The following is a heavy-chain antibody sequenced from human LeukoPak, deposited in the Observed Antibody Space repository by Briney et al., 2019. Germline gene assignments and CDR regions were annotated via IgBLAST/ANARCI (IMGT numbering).Heavy chain of an antibody. D-gene: IGHD2-2*01. J-gene: IGHJ3*02. CDR1: GYSINNGYY. CDR2: IHHSGST. V-gene: IGHV4-38-2*01. Sequence: KPSETLSLTCAVSGYSINNGYYWGWIRQSPGKGLEWIGSIHHSGSTYYNPSLRSRVTMSVGTSKNQFSLKLNSLTAADTAVYYCARRGVPTAVHRFAFDIWGRGTMVTVSS. CDR3: ARRGVPTAVHRFAFDI.